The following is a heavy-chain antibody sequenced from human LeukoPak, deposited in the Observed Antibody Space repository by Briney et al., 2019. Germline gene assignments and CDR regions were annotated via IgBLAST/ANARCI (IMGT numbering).Heavy chain of an antibody. CDR3: ARGIDVVVPAAPVGFDP. CDR2: IWYDGSNK. Sequence: PGGSLRLSCAASGFTFSSYGMHWVRQAPGKGLEWVAVIWYDGSNKYYADSVKGRFTISRDNSKNTLYLQMNSLRAEDTAVYYCARGIDVVVPAAPVGFDPWGQGTLVTVSS. V-gene: IGHV3-33*01. CDR1: GFTFSSYG. D-gene: IGHD2-2*01. J-gene: IGHJ5*02.